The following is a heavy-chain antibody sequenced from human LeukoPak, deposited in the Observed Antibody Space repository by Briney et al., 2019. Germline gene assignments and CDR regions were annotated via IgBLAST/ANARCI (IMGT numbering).Heavy chain of an antibody. CDR2: INIGGTNT. CDR1: XFTFNDYY. V-gene: IGHV3-11*01. J-gene: IGHJ5*02. CDR3: ATDGAGFDT. Sequence: XLRLSCXXSXFTFNDYYMSWIRQAPGKGLEWLSYINIGGTNTHYADSVKGRFAISRDNAKKSLYLEMNNLRAEDTAVYYCATDGAGFDTWGQGVLVTVSS.